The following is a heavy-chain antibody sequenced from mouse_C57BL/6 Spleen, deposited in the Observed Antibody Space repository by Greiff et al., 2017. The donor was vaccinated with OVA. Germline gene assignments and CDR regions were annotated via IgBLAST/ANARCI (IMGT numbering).Heavy chain of an antibody. V-gene: IGHV1-80*01. CDR2: IYPGDGDT. D-gene: IGHD2-4*01. CDR3: ARYYDDHAMDY. Sequence: ESGAELVKPGASVKISCKASGYAFSSYWMNWVKQRPGKGLEWIGQIYPGDGDTNYNGKFKGKATLTADKSSSTAYMQLSSLTSEDSAVYFCARYYDDHAMDYWGQGTSVTVSS. CDR1: GYAFSSYW. J-gene: IGHJ4*01.